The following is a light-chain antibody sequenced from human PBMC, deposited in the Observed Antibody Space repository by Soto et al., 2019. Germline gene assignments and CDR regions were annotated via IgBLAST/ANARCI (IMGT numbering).Light chain of an antibody. CDR1: QRISSY. CDR3: QQYYSFPWT. V-gene: IGKV1D-8*03. J-gene: IGKJ1*01. CDR2: ASS. Sequence: VIWMTQSPSLLSASTGDRVTISCRMRQRISSYLARYQQKPGKAPELLIYASSTLRSGVPSRFSGSGSGTDFTLTISSLQSEDFATYYCQQYYSFPWTFGQGTKVEIK.